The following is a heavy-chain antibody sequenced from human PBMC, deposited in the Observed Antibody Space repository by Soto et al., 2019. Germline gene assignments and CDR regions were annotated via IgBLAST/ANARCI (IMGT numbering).Heavy chain of an antibody. CDR3: ASSYGSGYRDFDY. CDR2: VNPIVRMS. Sequence: QVQLVQSGAEVKRPGSSVKVSCKASGDTFNFYSSNWGRQDPGLGLEWMGRVNPIVRMSNYAQKFQGRVTMTADKSTSTAYMELSSLRSEDTAIYYCASSYGSGYRDFDYWGQGALVTVSS. J-gene: IGHJ4*02. V-gene: IGHV1-69*02. CDR1: GDTFNFYS. D-gene: IGHD3-10*01.